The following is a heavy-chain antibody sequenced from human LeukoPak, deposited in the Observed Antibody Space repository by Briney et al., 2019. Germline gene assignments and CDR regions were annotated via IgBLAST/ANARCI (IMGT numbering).Heavy chain of an antibody. CDR2: INHSGST. CDR1: GGSISTSSYY. CDR3: ARGLNWFDP. V-gene: IGHV4-39*07. Sequence: SETLSHTCTVSGGSISTSSYYWGWIRQPPGKGLEWIGEINHSGSTTYNPSLKSRVTISVDTSKNQFSLKLSSVTAADTAVYYCARGLNWFDPWGQGTLVTVSS. J-gene: IGHJ5*02.